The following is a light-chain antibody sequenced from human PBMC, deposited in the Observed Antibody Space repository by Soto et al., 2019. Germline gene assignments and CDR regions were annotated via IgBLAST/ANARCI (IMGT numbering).Light chain of an antibody. CDR1: SSDVGSYNY. V-gene: IGLV2-14*03. CDR2: DVS. J-gene: IGLJ2*01. CDR3: SSYTSSSSHVV. Sequence: QSALTQPASVSGSPGQSITISCTGTSSDVGSYNYVSWYQQHPGKAPKLRIYDVSDRPSGVSNRFSGSKSGNTASLTISGLQAEDEADYYCSSYTSSSSHVVFGGGTKLTVL.